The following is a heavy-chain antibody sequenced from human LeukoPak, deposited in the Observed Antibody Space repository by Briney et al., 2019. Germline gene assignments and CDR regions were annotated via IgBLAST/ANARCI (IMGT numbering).Heavy chain of an antibody. CDR3: ASVPLDQRAFDI. Sequence: SQTLSLTCTVSGGSISSGGYYWSWIRQPPGKGLEWIGYIYHSGSTYYNPSLKSRVTISVDRSKNQFSLKLSSVTAADTAVYYCASVPLDQRAFDIWGQGTMVTVSS. V-gene: IGHV4-30-2*01. J-gene: IGHJ3*02. CDR1: GGSISSGGYY. D-gene: IGHD1-1*01. CDR2: IYHSGST.